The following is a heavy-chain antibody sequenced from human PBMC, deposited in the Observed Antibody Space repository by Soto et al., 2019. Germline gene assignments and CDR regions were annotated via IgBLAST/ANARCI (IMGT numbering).Heavy chain of an antibody. CDR2: IIPIFGTA. J-gene: IGHJ4*02. D-gene: IGHD2-8*02. Sequence: QVQLVQSGAEVKKPGSSVKVSCKASGGTFSSYAISWVRQAPGQGLEWMGGIIPIFGTANYAQKFQGRVQIIADESTRPADMELSSLSSEYTAVYYGASGTAAPKEKYYFDYWGQGTLVTVSS. V-gene: IGHV1-69*01. CDR3: ASGTAAPKEKYYFDY. CDR1: GGTFSSYA.